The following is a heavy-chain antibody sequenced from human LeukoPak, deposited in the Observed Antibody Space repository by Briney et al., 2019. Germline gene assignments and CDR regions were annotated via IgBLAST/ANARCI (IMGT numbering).Heavy chain of an antibody. Sequence: GASVKVSCKASGYTFTSHYMHWVRQAPGQGLEWMGIINPSGGSTSYAQKFQGRVTMTRDTSTSTVYMELRSLRSEDTAVYYCARGGYYDSSGPAEYFQHWGQGTLVTVSS. D-gene: IGHD3-22*01. CDR3: ARGGYYDSSGPAEYFQH. CDR1: GYTFTSHY. V-gene: IGHV1-46*01. CDR2: INPSGGST. J-gene: IGHJ1*01.